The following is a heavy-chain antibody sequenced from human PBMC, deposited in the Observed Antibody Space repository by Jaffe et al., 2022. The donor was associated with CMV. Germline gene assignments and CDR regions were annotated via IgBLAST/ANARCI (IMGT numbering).Heavy chain of an antibody. CDR3: AAECSGGSCYSDVGMGGIYYYGMDV. CDR2: IVVGSGNT. J-gene: IGHJ6*02. D-gene: IGHD2-15*01. V-gene: IGHV1-58*01. Sequence: QMQLVQSGPEVKKPGTSVKVSCKASGFTFTSSAVQWVRQARGQRLEWIGWIVVGSGNTNYAQKFQERVTITRDMSTSTAYMELSSLRSEDTAVYYCAAECSGGSCYSDVGMGGIYYYGMDVWGQGTTVTVSS. CDR1: GFTFTSSA.